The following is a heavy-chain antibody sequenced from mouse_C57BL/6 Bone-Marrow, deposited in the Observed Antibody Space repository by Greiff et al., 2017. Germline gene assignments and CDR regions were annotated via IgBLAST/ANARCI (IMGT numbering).Heavy chain of an antibody. V-gene: IGHV5-12*01. Sequence: EVKLMESGGGLVQPGGSLKLSCAASGFTFSDYYMYWVRQTPEQRLEWVAYISNGGGSTYYPDTVKGRFTISRDNAKNTLYLQMSRLKSEDTAMYYCARGGYYGEDAMDYWGQGTSVTVSS. D-gene: IGHD2-3*01. CDR2: ISNGGGST. CDR1: GFTFSDYY. CDR3: ARGGYYGEDAMDY. J-gene: IGHJ4*01.